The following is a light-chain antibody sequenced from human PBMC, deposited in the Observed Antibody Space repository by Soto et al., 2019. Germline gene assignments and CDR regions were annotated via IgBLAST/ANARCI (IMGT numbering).Light chain of an antibody. J-gene: IGKJ1*01. V-gene: IGKV1-5*01. CDR3: QQYNSYWT. CDR2: DAS. CDR1: QSISSW. Sequence: DIPITQSPSTLSASLGDRVPIPCRASQSISSWLAWYQQKPGKAPKLLIYDASSLESGVPSRFSGSGSGTEFTLTISSLQPDDFATYYCQQYNSYWTFGQGTKV.